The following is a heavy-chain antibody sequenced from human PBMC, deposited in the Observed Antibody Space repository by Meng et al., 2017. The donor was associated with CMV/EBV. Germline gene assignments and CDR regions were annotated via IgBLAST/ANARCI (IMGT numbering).Heavy chain of an antibody. J-gene: IGHJ4*02. Sequence: GGPLRLSCAASGFTFSSYWMHWVRQAPGKGLVWVSRINSDGSSTSYADSVEGRFTISRDNAKNTLYLQMNSLRAEDTAVYYCARGDPLLYGGNFEWGQGTLVTVSS. CDR3: ARGDPLLYGGNFE. CDR1: GFTFSSYW. CDR2: INSDGSST. V-gene: IGHV3-74*01. D-gene: IGHD4-23*01.